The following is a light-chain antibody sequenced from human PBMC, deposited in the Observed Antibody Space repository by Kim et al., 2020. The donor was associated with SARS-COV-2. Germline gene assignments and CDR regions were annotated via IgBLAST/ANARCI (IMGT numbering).Light chain of an antibody. Sequence: QSALTQPASVSGSPGQSITISCTGTSSDVGGYNYVSWYQQHPGKAPKLMIYDVSNRPSGVSNRFSGSKSGNTASLTISGLQAEDEADYYCSSYTSSSTLNWVFGGGTQLIVL. V-gene: IGLV2-14*03. CDR3: SSYTSSSTLNWV. CDR2: DVS. J-gene: IGLJ3*02. CDR1: SSDVGGYNY.